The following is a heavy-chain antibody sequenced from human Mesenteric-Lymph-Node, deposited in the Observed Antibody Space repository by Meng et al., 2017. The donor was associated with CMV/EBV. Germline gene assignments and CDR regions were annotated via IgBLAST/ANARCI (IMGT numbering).Heavy chain of an antibody. CDR1: RFAFSTYD. CDR2: ISGSGSSA. CDR3: ASRYCGGTSCSTPFDY. J-gene: IGHJ4*02. V-gene: IGHV3-64*02. Sequence: GESLKISCTASRFAFSTYDMHWVRQAPGKRLEYVSAISGSGSSAYYADSVKGRFTISRDNSKNTLYLQMGSLRPEDMAVYYCASRYCGGTSCSTPFDYWGQGTSVTVSS. D-gene: IGHD2-2*02.